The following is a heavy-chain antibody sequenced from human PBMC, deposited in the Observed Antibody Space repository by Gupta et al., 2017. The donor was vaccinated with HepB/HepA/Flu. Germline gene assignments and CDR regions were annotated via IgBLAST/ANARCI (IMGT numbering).Heavy chain of an antibody. CDR2: FRNKREGGPT. Sequence: EGHLVESGGGLVQPGGSLSLSCSASGFPFSHDLRRVIRPSRGQGLDGVGRFRNKREGGPTDFAAAVKGRFTISRYYSTDPQYLTMNSLKTEDTAVAFGAAFNSKDSFYSWGRGTMGTVSS. CDR3: AAFNSKDSFYS. CDR1: GFPFSHDL. J-gene: IGHJ3*02. V-gene: IGHV3-15*01. D-gene: IGHD2/OR15-2a*01.